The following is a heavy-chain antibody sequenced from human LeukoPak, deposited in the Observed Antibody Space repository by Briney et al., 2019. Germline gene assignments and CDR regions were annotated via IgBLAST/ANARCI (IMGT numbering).Heavy chain of an antibody. CDR2: IYYSGRT. J-gene: IGHJ4*02. CDR1: GDSIRTSSYY. Sequence: SETLSLTCSVSGDSIRTSSYYWGWIRQPPGKGLEWIGSIYYSGRTYYNPSLKSRVTISVDTSKNQFSLKLSSVTAADTAVYYCARDRQYYYDSSGYADWGQGTLVTVSS. CDR3: ARDRQYYYDSSGYAD. V-gene: IGHV4-39*07. D-gene: IGHD3-22*01.